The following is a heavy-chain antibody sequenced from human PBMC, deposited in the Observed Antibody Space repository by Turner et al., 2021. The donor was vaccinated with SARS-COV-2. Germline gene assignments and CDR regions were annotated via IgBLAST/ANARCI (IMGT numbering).Heavy chain of an antibody. Sequence: EVQLVESGGGLVQPGGSLRLSCAASGFPFSSYWMSWVRQAPGKVLEWVANIKQDGSEKYYVDSVKGRFTISRDNAKNSLYLQMNSLRAEDTAVYYCARLHTSSWYFDYWGQGTLVTVSS. CDR1: GFPFSSYW. D-gene: IGHD6-13*01. CDR3: ARLHTSSWYFDY. CDR2: IKQDGSEK. J-gene: IGHJ4*02. V-gene: IGHV3-7*03.